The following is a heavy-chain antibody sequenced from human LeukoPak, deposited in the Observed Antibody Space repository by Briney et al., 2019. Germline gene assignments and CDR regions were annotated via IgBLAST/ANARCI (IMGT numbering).Heavy chain of an antibody. CDR2: MNPNSGNT. CDR1: GYTFTSYD. J-gene: IGHJ5*02. CDR3: ARPPAAAGTNWFDP. D-gene: IGHD6-13*01. V-gene: IGHV1-8*01. Sequence: ASVKVSCKASGYTFTSYDINWVRQATGQGFEWMGWMNPNSGNTGYAQKFQGRVTMTRNTSISTAYMGLSSLRSEDTAVYYCARPPAAAGTNWFDPWGQGTLVTVSS.